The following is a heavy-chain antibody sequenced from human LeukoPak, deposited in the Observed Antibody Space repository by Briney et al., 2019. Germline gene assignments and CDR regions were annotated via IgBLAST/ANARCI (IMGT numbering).Heavy chain of an antibody. CDR2: IRQDGSEK. Sequence: GGSLRLSCAASGFTFSNYCMSWVRQAPGKGLEWVVNIRQDGSEKYYVDSGKGRFTISRDDAKNSLYLQMNSLRAEDTAVYYCARASPERGYSYGPLDNYFDYWGQGTLVTVSS. CDR3: ARASPERGYSYGPLDNYFDY. D-gene: IGHD5-18*01. J-gene: IGHJ4*02. V-gene: IGHV3-7*01. CDR1: GFTFSNYC.